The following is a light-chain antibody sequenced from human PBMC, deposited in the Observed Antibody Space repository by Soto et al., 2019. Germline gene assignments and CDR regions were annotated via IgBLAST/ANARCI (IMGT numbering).Light chain of an antibody. Sequence: EIVLTQSPATLSLSPGERATLSCRASQSVSSYLAWYQQKPGQAPRLLIYDASNRATGIPARFSGSGSVTDFTLTISSLEPEDFAVYYCQQRRNSITFGQGTRLEIK. CDR1: QSVSSY. CDR2: DAS. V-gene: IGKV3-11*01. CDR3: QQRRNSIT. J-gene: IGKJ5*01.